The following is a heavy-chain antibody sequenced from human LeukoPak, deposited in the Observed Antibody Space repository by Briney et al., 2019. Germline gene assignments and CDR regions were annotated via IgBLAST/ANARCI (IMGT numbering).Heavy chain of an antibody. CDR3: ARGRRDGYNLYDY. V-gene: IGHV1-8*03. D-gene: IGHD5-24*01. CDR1: GYTFTSYD. CDR2: MNPNSGNT. J-gene: IGHJ4*02. Sequence: ASVKVSCKASGYTFTSYDINWVRQATGQGLEWMGWMNPNSGNTGYAQKFQGRVTITRNTSISTVYMELSSLRSEDTAVYYCARGRRDGYNLYDYWGQGTLVTVSS.